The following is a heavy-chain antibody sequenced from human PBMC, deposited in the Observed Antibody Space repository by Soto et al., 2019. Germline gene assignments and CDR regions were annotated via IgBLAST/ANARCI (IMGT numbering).Heavy chain of an antibody. V-gene: IGHV1-18*01. D-gene: IGHD6-19*01. Sequence: QVQLVQSGAEVKKPGASVKVSCKAPGYTFTDYGISWVRQAPGQGLEWMGWISPYTGDTKYTQRLQGRVTVTADTSTSTAYMELRSLKSDDTAVYYCAKTGGWNWFDPWGQGTLVSVSS. CDR3: AKTGGWNWFDP. CDR2: ISPYTGDT. CDR1: GYTFTDYG. J-gene: IGHJ5*02.